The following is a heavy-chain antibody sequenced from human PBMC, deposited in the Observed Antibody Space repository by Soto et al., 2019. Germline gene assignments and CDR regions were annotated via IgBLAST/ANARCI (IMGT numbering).Heavy chain of an antibody. D-gene: IGHD5-12*01. CDR1: GGSISSSSYY. CDR3: ARICDDIIVATISLYFDY. J-gene: IGHJ4*02. CDR2: IYYSGST. V-gene: IGHV4-39*01. Sequence: SETLSLTCTVSGGSISSSSYYWGWIRQPPGKGLEWIGSIYYSGSTYYNPSLKSRVTISVDTSKNQFSLKLSSVTAADTAMYYCARICDDIIVATISLYFDYWGQGTLVTVSS.